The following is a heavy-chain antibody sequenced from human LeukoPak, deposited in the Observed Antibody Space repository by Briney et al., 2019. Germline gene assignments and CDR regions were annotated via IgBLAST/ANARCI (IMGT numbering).Heavy chain of an antibody. CDR2: ISAYNGNT. V-gene: IGHV1-18*01. Sequence: ASVTVSCKASGYTFTSYGISWVRQAPGQGLEWMGWISAYNGNTNYAQKLQGRVTMTTDTSTSTAYMELRSLRSDDTAVYYCARDDYYDSSGYPFDYWGQGTLVTVSS. CDR3: ARDDYYDSSGYPFDY. CDR1: GYTFTSYG. J-gene: IGHJ4*02. D-gene: IGHD3-22*01.